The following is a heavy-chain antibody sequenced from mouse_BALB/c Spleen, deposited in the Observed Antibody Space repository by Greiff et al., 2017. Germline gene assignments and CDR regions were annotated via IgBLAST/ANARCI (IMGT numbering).Heavy chain of an antibody. V-gene: IGHV7-1*02. CDR2: SRNKANDYTT. J-gene: IGHJ1*01. CDR1: GFTFTDYY. CDR3: ARDGGWYFDV. Sequence: EVMLVESGGGLVQPGGSLRLSCATSGFTFTDYYMSWVRQPPGKRLEWIAASRNKANDYTTEYSASVKGRFIVSRDTSQSILYLQMNALRAEDTAIYYCARDGGWYFDVWGAGTTVTVSS.